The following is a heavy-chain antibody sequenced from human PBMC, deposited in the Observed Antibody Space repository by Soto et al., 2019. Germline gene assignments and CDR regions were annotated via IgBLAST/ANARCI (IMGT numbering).Heavy chain of an antibody. CDR3: AKVRYSSPMGYYYGMDV. V-gene: IGHV1-18*01. J-gene: IGHJ6*02. CDR1: GYTFTSYG. D-gene: IGHD6-19*01. CDR2: ISAYNGNT. Sequence: ASVKVSCKASGYTFTSYGISWVRQAPGQGLEWMGWISAYNGNTNYAQKLQGRVTMTTDTSTSTSYMEVNNLRSEDTAVYYCAKVRYSSPMGYYYGMDVWGQGPTVTVSS.